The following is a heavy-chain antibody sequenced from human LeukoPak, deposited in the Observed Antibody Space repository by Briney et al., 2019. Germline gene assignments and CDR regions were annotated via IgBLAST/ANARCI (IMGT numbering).Heavy chain of an antibody. CDR2: IHYTGTA. CDR1: GGSISSTNW. V-gene: IGHV4-4*02. D-gene: IGHD3-16*01. CDR3: ARGGITSLLNWFDP. J-gene: IGHJ5*02. Sequence: SGTLSLTCAVSGGSISSTNWWSWVRQPPGKGLEWIGEIHYTGTANYNASLKSRVSMSVDKSKNQFSLKLSSVTAADTAVYYCARGGITSLLNWFDPWGQGILVTVSS.